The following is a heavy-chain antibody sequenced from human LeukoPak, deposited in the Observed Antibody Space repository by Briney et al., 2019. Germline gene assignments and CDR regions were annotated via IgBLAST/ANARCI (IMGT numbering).Heavy chain of an antibody. Sequence: GGSLRLSCAASGFTFSLNAMTWVRQAPGKGPEWVAAISGNGGSTYYADSVKGRFAISRVNSMNTLYLQMNSLRAEDTAVYYCAKKPRIAVAGYYFDWWGQGTLVTVSS. CDR1: GFTFSLNA. J-gene: IGHJ4*02. CDR3: AKKPRIAVAGYYFDW. CDR2: ISGNGGST. D-gene: IGHD6-19*01. V-gene: IGHV3-23*01.